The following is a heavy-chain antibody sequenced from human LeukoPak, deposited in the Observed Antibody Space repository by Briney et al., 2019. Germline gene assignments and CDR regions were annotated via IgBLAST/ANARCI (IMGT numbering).Heavy chain of an antibody. Sequence: GGSLRLSCAASGFTFSAYWMTWVRQAPGKGLEWLANIRQDGSEKYYVDSVRGRFTISRDNARNLLFLQMNSLRVEDTAVYYCARENTPWYWGQGTLVTVSS. CDR2: IRQDGSEK. D-gene: IGHD2-15*01. CDR1: GFTFSAYW. V-gene: IGHV3-7*01. J-gene: IGHJ4*02. CDR3: ARENTPWY.